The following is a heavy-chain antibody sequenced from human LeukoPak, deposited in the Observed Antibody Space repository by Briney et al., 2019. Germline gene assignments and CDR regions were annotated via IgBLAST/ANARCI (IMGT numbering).Heavy chain of an antibody. CDR2: VDPEDGET. V-gene: IGHV1-69-2*01. CDR1: GYTFTDYY. Sequence: ASVKVSCKVSGYTFTDYYMHWVQQAPGKGLEGMGLVDPEDGETIYAERFQGRVTITADTSTDTAYMELSSLRSEDTAVNYCATDKIRYCGGDCSKNDAFDIWGQGTMVTVSS. J-gene: IGHJ3*02. D-gene: IGHD2-21*01. CDR3: ATDKIRYCGGDCSKNDAFDI.